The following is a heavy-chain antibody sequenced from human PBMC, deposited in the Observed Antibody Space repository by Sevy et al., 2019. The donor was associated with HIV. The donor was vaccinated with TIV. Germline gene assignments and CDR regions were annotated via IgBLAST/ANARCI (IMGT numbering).Heavy chain of an antibody. CDR2: IGSSGSYI. J-gene: IGHJ4*02. Sequence: GGSLRLSCAASGFTFSSYSMSWVRQAPGKGLEWVSSIGSSGSYIYYADSVKGRFTISRDNAKNLVFLQMNSLRAEDTAIYSCARALDTDTGWSYYFDYWGQGTLVTVSS. D-gene: IGHD6-19*01. CDR3: ARALDTDTGWSYYFDY. CDR1: GFTFSSYS. V-gene: IGHV3-21*01.